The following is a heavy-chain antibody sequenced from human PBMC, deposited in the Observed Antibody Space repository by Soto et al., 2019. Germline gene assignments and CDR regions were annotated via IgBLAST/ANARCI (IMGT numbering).Heavy chain of an antibody. D-gene: IGHD5-18*01. CDR1: GGTFSSNA. V-gene: IGHV1-69*12. Sequence: QVQLVQSGAEVKKPGSSVKVSCKASGGTFSSNAISWVRQAPGQGIERTGGIIPIFGTTNYAQKFQGRVTITADESTSTAYMDRSSLRSEDMVVDLCARADTSMVTAAPLDYWCQGTLVTVSS. CDR2: IIPIFGTT. CDR3: ARADTSMVTAAPLDY. J-gene: IGHJ4*02.